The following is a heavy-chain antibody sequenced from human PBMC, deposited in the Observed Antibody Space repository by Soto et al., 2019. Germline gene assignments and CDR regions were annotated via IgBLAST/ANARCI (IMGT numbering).Heavy chain of an antibody. V-gene: IGHV3-48*02. CDR3: ARVGFGSTGWGGDFDY. D-gene: IGHD6-19*01. J-gene: IGHJ4*02. CDR1: GFTFSNYN. Sequence: VQLVESGGGLVQPGGSLGLSCAASGFTFSNYNMNWVRQAPGKGLEWLSYISISSTKYYADSVKGRFTISRDNATNSLYLQMNSLRDEDTAVYYCARVGFGSTGWGGDFDYWGQGTLDTVSS. CDR2: ISISSTK.